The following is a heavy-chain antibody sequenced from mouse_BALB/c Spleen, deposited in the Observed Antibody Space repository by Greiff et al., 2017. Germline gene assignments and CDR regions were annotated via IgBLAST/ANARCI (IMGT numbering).Heavy chain of an antibody. Sequence: VQLQQSGTVLARPGASVKMSCKASGYTFTSYWMHWVKQRPGQGLEWIGAIYPGNSDTSYNQKFKGKAKLTAVTSTSTAYMELSSLTNEDSAVYYCTRSRNWDRATDYWGQGTTLTVSS. D-gene: IGHD4-1*01. J-gene: IGHJ2*01. CDR2: IYPGNSDT. CDR1: GYTFTSYW. V-gene: IGHV1-5*01. CDR3: TRSRNWDRATDY.